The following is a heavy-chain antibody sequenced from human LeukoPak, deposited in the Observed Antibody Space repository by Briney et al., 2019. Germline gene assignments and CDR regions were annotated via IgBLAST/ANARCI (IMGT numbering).Heavy chain of an antibody. D-gene: IGHD2-15*01. J-gene: IGHJ4*02. Sequence: VASVKVSCKPSGYTFTGYYMHWVRQAPGQGLEWMGRINPNSGGTNYAQKFQGRVTMTRDTSISTAYMELSRLRSDDTAVYYCATVQSYCSGGSCYSDYDYWGQGTLVTVSS. V-gene: IGHV1-2*06. CDR3: ATVQSYCSGGSCYSDYDY. CDR1: GYTFTGYY. CDR2: INPNSGGT.